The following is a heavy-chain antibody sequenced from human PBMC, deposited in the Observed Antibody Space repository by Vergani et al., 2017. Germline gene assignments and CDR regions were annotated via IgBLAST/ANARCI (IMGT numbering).Heavy chain of an antibody. J-gene: IGHJ3*02. D-gene: IGHD2/OR15-2a*01. Sequence: QVQLVESGGGVVQPGRSLRLSCAASGFTFSSYGMHWVRQAPGKGLEWVAVISYDGSNKYYADSVKGRFTISRDNSKNTLYLQMNSLRAEDTAVYYCEKSNPKDAFDIWGQGTMVTVSS. CDR2: ISYDGSNK. CDR1: GFTFSSYG. V-gene: IGHV3-30*18. CDR3: EKSNPKDAFDI.